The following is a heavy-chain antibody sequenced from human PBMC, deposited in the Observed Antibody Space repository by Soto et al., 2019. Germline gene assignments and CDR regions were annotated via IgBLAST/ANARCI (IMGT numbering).Heavy chain of an antibody. CDR1: VFTFISYA. D-gene: IGHD2-2*01. CDR2: ISYDGSNK. J-gene: IGHJ6*02. V-gene: IGHV3-30-3*01. Sequence: PGWSLRLSCAASVFTFISYAMHWVRQSPGKGLEWVAVISYDGSNKYYADSVKGRFTISRDNSKNTLYLQMNSLRAEDTAVYYCARVRDQLLFYYYYGMDVWGQGTTVTVSS. CDR3: ARVRDQLLFYYYYGMDV.